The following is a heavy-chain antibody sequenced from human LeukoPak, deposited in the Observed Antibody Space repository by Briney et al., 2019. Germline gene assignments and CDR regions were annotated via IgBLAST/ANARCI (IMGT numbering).Heavy chain of an antibody. J-gene: IGHJ4*02. CDR1: GGSFSGYY. CDR3: ARAYSCCYPYFDY. CDR2: IYYSGST. V-gene: IGHV4-34*01. Sequence: SETLSLTCAVYGGSFSGYYWSWIRQPPGKGLEWIGYIYYSGSTYYNPSLKSRVTISVDTSKIQFSLKLSSVTAADTAVYYCARAYSCCYPYFDYWGQGTLVTVSS. D-gene: IGHD2-2*01.